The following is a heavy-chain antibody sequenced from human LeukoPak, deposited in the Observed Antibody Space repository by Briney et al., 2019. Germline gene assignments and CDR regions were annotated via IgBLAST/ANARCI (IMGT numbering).Heavy chain of an antibody. D-gene: IGHD6-13*01. CDR2: INHSGST. V-gene: IGHV4-34*01. J-gene: IGHJ6*02. CDR3: ARGDVAAAGTPYYYYGMDV. Sequence: SETLSLTCAVYGGSFSGYYWSWIRQPPGKGLEWIGEINHSGSTNYNPSLKSRVTISVDTSKNQFSLKLSSVTAADTAVYYCARGDVAAAGTPYYYYGMDVWGQGTTVTVSS. CDR1: GGSFSGYY.